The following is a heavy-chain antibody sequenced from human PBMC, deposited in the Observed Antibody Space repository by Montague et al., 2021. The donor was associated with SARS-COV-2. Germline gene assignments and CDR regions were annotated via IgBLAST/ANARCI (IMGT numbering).Heavy chain of an antibody. J-gene: IGHJ6*02. D-gene: IGHD3-16*02. V-gene: IGHV3-30-3*01. CDR2: ISYDGSNK. CDR3: ARDRGMITFGGVIVIDGMDV. CDR1: GFTFSSYA. Sequence: SLRLSCAASGFTFSSYAMHWVRQAPGKGLEWVAVISYDGSNKNYADSVKGRFTISRDNSKNTLYLQMNSLRAEDTAVYYCARDRGMITFGGVIVIDGMDVWGQGTTVTVSS.